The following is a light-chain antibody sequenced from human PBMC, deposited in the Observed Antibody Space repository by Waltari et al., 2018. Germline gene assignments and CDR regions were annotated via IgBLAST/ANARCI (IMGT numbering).Light chain of an antibody. V-gene: IGLV2-14*03. J-gene: IGLJ1*01. Sequence: QSALTQPASVSGSPGQSITIPCTGTSSDVGGYDYVSWYQQLPGKAPKLIIFDVNNRPSGISNRFSGSKSGNTASLTISGLQAQDEADYYCSSYTTSATLVFGTGTKVTVL. CDR1: SSDVGGYDY. CDR3: SSYTTSATLV. CDR2: DVN.